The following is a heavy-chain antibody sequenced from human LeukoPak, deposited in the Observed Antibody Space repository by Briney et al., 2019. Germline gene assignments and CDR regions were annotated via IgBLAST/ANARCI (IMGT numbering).Heavy chain of an antibody. J-gene: IGHJ1*01. V-gene: IGHV3-30*02. D-gene: IGHD4-17*01. CDR2: IRYDGNTK. CDR3: ARAYGVNGGYFPQ. Sequence: GSLRLSCEASGFDFSNYAIYWVRQAPGMGLEWGTFIRYDGNTKYYADSVKGRFTISRDNSKNTLFLQMESLRRDNSAVYFCARAYGVNGGYFPQWGQGTLVTVSS. CDR1: GFDFSNYA.